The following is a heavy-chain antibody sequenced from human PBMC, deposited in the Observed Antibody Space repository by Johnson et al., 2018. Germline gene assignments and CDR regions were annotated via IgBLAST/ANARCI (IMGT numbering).Heavy chain of an antibody. J-gene: IGHJ1*01. Sequence: VQLVQSGGGLVQPGGSLRLSCAASGFTFSNYAMNWVRQAPGKGLEWVSAISGSGGSTYYADPVKGRFTLSRDNSKNTLSLQMNSLRAEDTAVYYCAKGVRGYLGLEYFHHWGQGTLVTVSS. CDR2: ISGSGGST. CDR1: GFTFSNYA. V-gene: IGHV3-23*04. CDR3: AKGVRGYLGLEYFHH. D-gene: IGHD3-22*01.